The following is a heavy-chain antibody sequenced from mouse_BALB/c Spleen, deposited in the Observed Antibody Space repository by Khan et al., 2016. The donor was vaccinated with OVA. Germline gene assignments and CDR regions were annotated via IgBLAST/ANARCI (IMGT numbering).Heavy chain of an antibody. J-gene: IGHJ2*01. D-gene: IGHD1-1*01. Sequence: QVQLQQSGAELMKPGASVKISCKATGYTFSGYWLEWVKQRPGHGLEWIGEILPGSGSRNYNEKFKVKATFTADISSKTTYMQLSSLTSEDSAVYYCARVNYGSRDYFDYWGQGTTLTVSS. CDR3: ARVNYGSRDYFDY. CDR1: GYTFSGYW. V-gene: IGHV1-9*01. CDR2: ILPGSGSR.